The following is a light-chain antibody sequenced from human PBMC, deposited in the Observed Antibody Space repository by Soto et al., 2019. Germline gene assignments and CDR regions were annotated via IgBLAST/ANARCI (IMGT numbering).Light chain of an antibody. CDR1: QSLSSSY. CDR3: QQYGSSPFT. J-gene: IGKJ5*01. V-gene: IGKV3-20*01. Sequence: EIVLTQSPGTLSLSPGERATLSCSASQSLSSSYLAWYQQKPGQAPRLLIYGASSRATGIPDRFSGSGSGTDFTLTISRLEPEDFAVYSCQQYGSSPFTFGQGTRLEIK. CDR2: GAS.